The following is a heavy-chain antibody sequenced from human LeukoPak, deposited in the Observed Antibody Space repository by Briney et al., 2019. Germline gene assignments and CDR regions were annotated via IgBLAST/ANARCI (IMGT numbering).Heavy chain of an antibody. Sequence: SETLSLTCTVSGGSLSSSSYYWGWIRQPPGKGLEWIGSIYYSGSTYYNPSLKSRVTISVDTSKNQFSLKLSSVTAADTAVYYCASYDFQALTSDYWGQGTLVTVSS. CDR1: GGSLSSSSYY. D-gene: IGHD3-3*01. CDR3: ASYDFQALTSDY. CDR2: IYYSGST. J-gene: IGHJ4*02. V-gene: IGHV4-39*01.